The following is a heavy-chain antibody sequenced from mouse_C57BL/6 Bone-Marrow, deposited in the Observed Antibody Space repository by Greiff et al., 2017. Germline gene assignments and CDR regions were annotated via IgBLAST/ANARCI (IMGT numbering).Heavy chain of an antibody. J-gene: IGHJ4*01. D-gene: IGHD2-3*01. Sequence: QVQLQQSGAELVKPGASVKLSCKASGYTFTSYWMHWVKQRPGRGLEWIGRIDPNSGGTKYNEKFKSKATLTVDKPSSTAYMQLSSLTSEDSAVYYGARYPLLYDGYYFYYAMDYWGQGTSVTVSS. CDR2: IDPNSGGT. CDR1: GYTFTSYW. CDR3: ARYPLLYDGYYFYYAMDY. V-gene: IGHV1-72*01.